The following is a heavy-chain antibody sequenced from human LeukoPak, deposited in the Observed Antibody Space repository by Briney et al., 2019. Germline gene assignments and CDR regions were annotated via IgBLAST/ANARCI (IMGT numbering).Heavy chain of an antibody. CDR2: IYYSGST. CDR3: ARPRLGATPFDAFDI. D-gene: IGHD1-26*01. J-gene: IGHJ3*02. V-gene: IGHV4-39*07. Sequence: PSETLSLTCSVSGDSISSSSYYWGWIRQPPGKVLEWIGSIYYSGSTYFNPSLKSRVTISVDTSKNQFSLKLSSVTAADTAVYYCARPRLGATPFDAFDIWGQGTMVTVSS. CDR1: GDSISSSSYY.